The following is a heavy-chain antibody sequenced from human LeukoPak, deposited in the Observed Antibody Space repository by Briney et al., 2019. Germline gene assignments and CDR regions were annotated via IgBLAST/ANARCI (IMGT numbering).Heavy chain of an antibody. V-gene: IGHV3-21*01. Sequence: PGGSLRLSCAVSGFALSDYAINWVRQAPGKGLEWVSSISSGATYIYYADSLRGRFTISRDSAMDSVSLQMDSLRAEDTAVYYCTRGRRFCGGDCHSWFDSWGQGTLVTVSS. D-gene: IGHD2-21*02. CDR2: ISSGATYI. CDR1: GFALSDYA. CDR3: TRGRRFCGGDCHSWFDS. J-gene: IGHJ5*01.